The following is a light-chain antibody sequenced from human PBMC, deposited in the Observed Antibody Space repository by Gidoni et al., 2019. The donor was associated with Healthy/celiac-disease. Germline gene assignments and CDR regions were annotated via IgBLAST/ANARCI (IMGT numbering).Light chain of an antibody. Sequence: EIVMTQSPATLSVYPGERATLSCRASQSVSSNLAWYQQKPGQAPRLLIYGASTRATGIPARFSGSGSGTEFTLTISSLQSEDFAVYYGQQYNNWRTFGQGTKVEIK. CDR3: QQYNNWRT. CDR2: GAS. V-gene: IGKV3-15*01. CDR1: QSVSSN. J-gene: IGKJ1*01.